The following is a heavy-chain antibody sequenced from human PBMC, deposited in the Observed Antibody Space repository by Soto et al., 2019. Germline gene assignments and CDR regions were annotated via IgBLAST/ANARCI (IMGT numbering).Heavy chain of an antibody. D-gene: IGHD4-17*01. V-gene: IGHV4-34*01. CDR3: ARAGYGDAHVPPGDWFDP. CDR1: GGSFSGYY. CDR2: INHSGST. J-gene: IGHJ5*02. Sequence: SETLSLTCAVYGGSFSGYYWSWIRQPPGKGLEWIGEINHSGSTNYNPSLKSRVTISVDTSKNQFSLKLSSVTAADTAVYYCARAGYGDAHVPPGDWFDPWGQGTLVTVSS.